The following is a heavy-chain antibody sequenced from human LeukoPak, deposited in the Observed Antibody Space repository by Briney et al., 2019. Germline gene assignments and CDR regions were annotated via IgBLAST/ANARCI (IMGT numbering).Heavy chain of an antibody. Sequence: RGSLRLSCAASGFTFSSYAMSWVRQAPGKGLEWVSAISGSGGSTYYADSVKGRFTISRDNSKNTLYLQMNSLRAEDTAVYYCAKGTNYDILTGPGGMDVWGQGTTVTVSS. D-gene: IGHD3-9*01. CDR2: ISGSGGST. V-gene: IGHV3-23*01. J-gene: IGHJ6*02. CDR3: AKGTNYDILTGPGGMDV. CDR1: GFTFSSYA.